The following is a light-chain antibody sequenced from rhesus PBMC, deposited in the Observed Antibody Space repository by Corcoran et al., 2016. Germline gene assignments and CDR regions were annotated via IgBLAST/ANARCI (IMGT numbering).Light chain of an antibody. CDR2: KAS. CDR3: QQYTSTPLT. J-gene: IGKJ4*01. Sequence: DIQLTQSSSSLSASVGDRVIITCRVSQGISSWLAWYQQKPGKAPKLLIHKASSLQSGIPSRYSGSGSGTGFTLTISSRQPDDFATYYCQQYTSTPLTFGGGTKVELK. V-gene: IGKV1-21*01. CDR1: QGISSW.